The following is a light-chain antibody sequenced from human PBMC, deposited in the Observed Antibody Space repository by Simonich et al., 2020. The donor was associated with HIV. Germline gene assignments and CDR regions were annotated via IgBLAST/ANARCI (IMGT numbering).Light chain of an antibody. J-gene: IGKJ1*01. Sequence: EIVMTQSPATLSVSPGARATLSCRASQSVSSNLAWYQQKPGQAPRLLIYGASTRATGIPARFSGSGSGTEFTLTISSLQSEDFAVYYCQQYNTRPGTFGQGTKVEIK. CDR2: GAS. CDR3: QQYNTRPGT. V-gene: IGKV3-15*01. CDR1: QSVSSN.